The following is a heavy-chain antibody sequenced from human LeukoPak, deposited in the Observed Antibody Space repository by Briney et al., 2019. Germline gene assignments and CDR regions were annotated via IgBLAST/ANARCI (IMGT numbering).Heavy chain of an antibody. Sequence: GGSLRLSCAASGFTFSSYAMHWVRQAPGKGLEWAAVISYDGSNKYYANSVKGRFTISRDNSKNTLYLQMNSLRAEDTAVYYCARDSYSGSASSSWFDPWGQGTLVTVSS. CDR3: ARDSYSGSASSSWFDP. J-gene: IGHJ5*02. CDR2: ISYDGSNK. D-gene: IGHD1-26*01. CDR1: GFTFSSYA. V-gene: IGHV3-30-3*01.